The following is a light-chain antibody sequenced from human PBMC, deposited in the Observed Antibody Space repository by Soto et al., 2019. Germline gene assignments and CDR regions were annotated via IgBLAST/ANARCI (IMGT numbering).Light chain of an antibody. Sequence: QSVLTQSASVSGSPGECISIPCAGTSSDIGSYNTVSWYQHHPGKAPKLLIYEGTKRPSEVSHRFSGSKSGNTASLTISGLQPEDEADYSCCSFAGFNPYVFGNGTKVTVL. CDR1: SSDIGSYNT. J-gene: IGLJ1*01. V-gene: IGLV2-23*01. CDR3: CSFAGFNPYV. CDR2: EGT.